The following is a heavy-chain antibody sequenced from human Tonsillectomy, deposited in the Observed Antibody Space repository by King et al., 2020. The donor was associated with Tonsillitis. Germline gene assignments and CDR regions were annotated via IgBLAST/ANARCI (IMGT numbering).Heavy chain of an antibody. CDR3: ARGWGITMVRGVMEGRWFDP. D-gene: IGHD3-10*01. Sequence: VQLQQWGAGLLKPSETLSLTCAVYGGSFSGYYWSWIRQPPGKGLEWIGEINHSGSTNYNPSLKSRVTVSVDTSKNQFSLKLSFVTAADTAVYYCARGWGITMVRGVMEGRWFDPWGQGTLVTVSS. J-gene: IGHJ5*02. V-gene: IGHV4-34*01. CDR2: INHSGST. CDR1: GGSFSGYY.